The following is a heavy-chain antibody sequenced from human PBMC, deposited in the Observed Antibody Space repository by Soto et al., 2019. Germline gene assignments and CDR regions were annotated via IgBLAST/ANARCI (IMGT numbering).Heavy chain of an antibody. J-gene: IGHJ4*02. CDR3: ARDRAAAGSFDY. CDR2: ISTSGGST. V-gene: IGHV1-46*01. CDR1: GYTFTNYY. D-gene: IGHD6-13*01. Sequence: ASVKVSCKASGYTFTNYYMHWVRQAPGQGLEWMGRISTSGGSTSYAQKFQGRVTMTTDTSTSTAHMELSSLRSDDTAVYYCARDRAAAGSFDYWGQGTLVTVSS.